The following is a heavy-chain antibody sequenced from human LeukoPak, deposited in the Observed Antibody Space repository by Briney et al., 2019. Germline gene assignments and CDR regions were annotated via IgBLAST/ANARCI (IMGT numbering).Heavy chain of an antibody. D-gene: IGHD3-10*01. CDR3: AKATPYYYGSGSRGY. J-gene: IGHJ4*02. Sequence: PGGSLRLSCAASGFTFSSYAMSWVRQAPGKGLEWVSSIGDTTYYADSVKGRFTISRDNSKNTLYLQMNSLRAEDTAVYYCAKATPYYYGSGSRGYWGQGTLVTVSS. V-gene: IGHV3-23*01. CDR1: GFTFSSYA. CDR2: IGDTT.